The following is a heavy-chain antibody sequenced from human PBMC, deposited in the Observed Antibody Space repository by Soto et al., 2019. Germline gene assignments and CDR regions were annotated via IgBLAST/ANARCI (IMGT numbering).Heavy chain of an antibody. J-gene: IGHJ6*02. D-gene: IGHD1-20*01. Sequence: QVQLVQSGAEVKKPGSSVKVSCKASGGTFSSYAISWVRQAPGQGLEWMGGIIPIFGTANYAQKFQGRVTITADESTSTAYMELSSLRSEDTAVYYCARVGVGLTPDYYYYGMDVWGQGTTVTVSS. CDR2: IIPIFGTA. V-gene: IGHV1-69*01. CDR3: ARVGVGLTPDYYYYGMDV. CDR1: GGTFSSYA.